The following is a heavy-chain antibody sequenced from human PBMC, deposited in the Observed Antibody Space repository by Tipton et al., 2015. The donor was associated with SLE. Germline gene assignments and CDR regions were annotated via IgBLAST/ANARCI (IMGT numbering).Heavy chain of an antibody. CDR3: ARVWGTGSRGVNY. V-gene: IGHV6-1*01. CDR2: TYYRSKLYS. J-gene: IGHJ4*02. CDR1: GDSVSTSSAA. D-gene: IGHD3-10*01. Sequence: GLVKPSQTLSLTCAISGDSVSTSSAAWTWIRQSPSRGLEWLGRTYYRSKLYSDYAVSVKSRITINPDTSKNQFSLQLNSVTPEDTAVYYCARVWGTGSRGVNYWCQGTLVTVSS.